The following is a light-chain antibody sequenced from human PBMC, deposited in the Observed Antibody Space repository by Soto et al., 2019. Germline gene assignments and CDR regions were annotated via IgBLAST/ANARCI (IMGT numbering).Light chain of an antibody. V-gene: IGKV3-15*01. J-gene: IGKJ5*01. CDR2: GAS. CDR3: QQYQNWLLIT. Sequence: IVVSQSPGTLSVPPGERVTFSCRASQSVSSNLAWYQQKPGQTPRLLIYGASTRATGIPDRFSGSGSGTEFTLTISSLQSEDFADYYCQQYQNWLLITFGQGTRLEIK. CDR1: QSVSSN.